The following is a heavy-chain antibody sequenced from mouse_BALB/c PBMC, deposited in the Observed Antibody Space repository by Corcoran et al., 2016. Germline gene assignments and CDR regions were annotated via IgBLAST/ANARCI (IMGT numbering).Heavy chain of an antibody. CDR1: GYTFSSYW. D-gene: IGHD2-1*01. Sequence: QVQLQQSGAELMKPGASVKISCKATGYTFSSYWIEWVKQRPGHGLEWIGEILPGSGSTNYNEKFKGKATFTADTSSNTAYMQLSSLTSEDSAVYYCARPYGNYLTYYFDYWGQGTTLTVSS. CDR2: ILPGSGST. V-gene: IGHV1-9*01. J-gene: IGHJ2*01. CDR3: ARPYGNYLTYYFDY.